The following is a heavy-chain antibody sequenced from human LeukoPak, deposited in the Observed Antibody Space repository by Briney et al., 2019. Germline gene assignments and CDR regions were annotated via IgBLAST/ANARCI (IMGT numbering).Heavy chain of an antibody. CDR3: ARDEYSSATDI. D-gene: IGHD6-19*01. V-gene: IGHV3-11*06. CDR2: ISSSSSYI. CDR1: GFTFSDYY. J-gene: IGHJ3*02. Sequence: PGGSLRLSCAASGFTFSDYYMSWIRQAPGKGLEWVSSISSSSSYIYYADSVKGRFTISRDNAKNSLYLQMNSLRAEDTAVYYCARDEYSSATDIWGQGTMVTVSS.